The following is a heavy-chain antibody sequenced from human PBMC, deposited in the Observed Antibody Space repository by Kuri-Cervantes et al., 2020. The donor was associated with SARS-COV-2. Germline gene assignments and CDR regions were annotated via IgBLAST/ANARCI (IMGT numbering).Heavy chain of an antibody. J-gene: IGHJ4*02. CDR2: ISSSGSTI. D-gene: IGHD6-19*01. V-gene: IGHV3-48*03. Sequence: GGSLRLSCAASGFTFSSYEMNWVRQAPGKGLGWVSYISSSGSTIYYADSVKGRFTISRDNAKNSLYLQMNSLRAEDTAVYYCARVDPPLIDSSGLTGIDYWGQGTLVTVSS. CDR1: GFTFSSYE. CDR3: ARVDPPLIDSSGLTGIDY.